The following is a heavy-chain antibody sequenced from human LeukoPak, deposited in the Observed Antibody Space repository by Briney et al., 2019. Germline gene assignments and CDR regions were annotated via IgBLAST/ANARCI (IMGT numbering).Heavy chain of an antibody. D-gene: IGHD6-13*01. CDR1: GYTFTSYD. V-gene: IGHV1-8*01. Sequence: GASVTVSCKASGYTFTSYDINWVRQAPGQGLEWMGWMNPNSGNTGYAQKFQGRVTMTRNTSISTAYMELSSLRSEDTAVYYCARVAYSSSWSTVDDYWGQGTLVTVSS. J-gene: IGHJ4*02. CDR3: ARVAYSSSWSTVDDY. CDR2: MNPNSGNT.